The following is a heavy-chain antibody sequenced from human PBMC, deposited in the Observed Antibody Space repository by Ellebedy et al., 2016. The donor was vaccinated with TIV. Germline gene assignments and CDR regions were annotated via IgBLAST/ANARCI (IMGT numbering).Heavy chain of an antibody. V-gene: IGHV1-18*01. Sequence: AASVKVSCKTSGYTFSRHGLNWVRQAPGQGLGWMGWISTYSGNTKYAQKFQGRVTMTTDTSTGTAYMELRSLTSDDTAVYYCAREADSDALDIWGQGTMVIVSS. CDR1: GYTFSRHG. D-gene: IGHD2-15*01. CDR3: AREADSDALDI. CDR2: ISTYSGNT. J-gene: IGHJ3*02.